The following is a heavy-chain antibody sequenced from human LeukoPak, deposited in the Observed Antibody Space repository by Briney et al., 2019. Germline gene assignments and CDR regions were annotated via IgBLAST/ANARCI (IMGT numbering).Heavy chain of an antibody. CDR3: ASDIAAAGLFFDY. CDR2: MKYDGSEK. J-gene: IGHJ4*02. V-gene: IGHV3-7*01. D-gene: IGHD6-13*01. CDR1: GFTFSSYW. Sequence: GGSLRLSCAASGFTFSSYWMSWVRQAPGKGLEGVANMKYDGSEKDYVDSVKGRFTIFSDNAKNSLYLQMNSLRAEDTAVYYCASDIAAAGLFFDYWGQGTLVTVSS.